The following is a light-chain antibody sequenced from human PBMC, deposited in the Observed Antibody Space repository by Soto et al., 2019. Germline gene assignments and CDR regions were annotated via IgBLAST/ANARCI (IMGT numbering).Light chain of an antibody. CDR3: QQYNKWPAVT. Sequence: EIVMTQSPATLSVSPGERATLSCRASQSVSSNLAWYQQKPGQAPRLLIYDAFTRATGIPARFSGSGSGTEFTLTISSLQSEDFAIYYCQQYNKWPAVTFGGGTEVEIK. CDR2: DAF. J-gene: IGKJ4*01. V-gene: IGKV3-15*01. CDR1: QSVSSN.